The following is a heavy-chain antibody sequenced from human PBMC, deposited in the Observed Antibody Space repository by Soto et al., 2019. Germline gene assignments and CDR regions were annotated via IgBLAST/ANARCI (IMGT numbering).Heavy chain of an antibody. CDR2: ISTYNANT. Sequence: QVHLVQSGAEVKKPGASVKVSCKASGYIFSNYGISWVRQAPGQGLEWMGWISTYNANTYYAQKFQGRVTMTTDTSTSTDYMELRSLRSDDTVAFYCARVRDGRSWSSAESLQYCGQGTLVTVSS. J-gene: IGHJ1*01. V-gene: IGHV1-18*01. CDR1: GYIFSNYG. D-gene: IGHD6-13*01. CDR3: ARVRDGRSWSSAESLQY.